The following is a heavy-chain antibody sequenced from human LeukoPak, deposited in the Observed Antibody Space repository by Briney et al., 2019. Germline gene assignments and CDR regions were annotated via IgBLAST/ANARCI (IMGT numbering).Heavy chain of an antibody. CDR3: AGNYDSWTGLNY. J-gene: IGHJ4*02. CDR1: GFTFSGSA. CDR2: IGNKVSNYAT. Sequence: GGSLRLSCAASGFTFSGSAMHWVRQASGKGLEWVGHIGNKVSNYATEYAASLRGRFTISRDDSKDTAYLQVNSLKTEDTAVYYSAGNYDSWTGLNYWGQGTLVTVSS. D-gene: IGHD3-3*01. V-gene: IGHV3-73*01.